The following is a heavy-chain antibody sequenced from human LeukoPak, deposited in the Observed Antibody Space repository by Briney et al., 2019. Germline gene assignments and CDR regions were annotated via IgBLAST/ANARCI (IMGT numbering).Heavy chain of an antibody. CDR1: GGSFSGYY. CDR2: INHSGST. V-gene: IGHV4-34*01. Sequence: SETLSLTCAVYGGSFSGYYWSWIRQPPGKRLEWIGEINHSGSTNYNPSLKSRVTISVDTSKNQFSLKLSSVTAADTAVYYCATRNSGSYSIWGQGTMVTVSS. CDR3: ATRNSGSYSI. D-gene: IGHD1-26*01. J-gene: IGHJ3*02.